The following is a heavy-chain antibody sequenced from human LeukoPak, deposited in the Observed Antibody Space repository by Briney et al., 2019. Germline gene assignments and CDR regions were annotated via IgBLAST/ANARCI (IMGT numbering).Heavy chain of an antibody. J-gene: IGHJ4*02. D-gene: IGHD3-16*01. V-gene: IGHV3-73*01. Sequence: PGGSLRLSCAASGLSFSGSAIHWVRQASGKGLEWVGHIRRKGNDYATAYTASVKGRFTISRDDSKNTAFLQMDSLKTEDTAVYFCARLGGSPPYFDYWGQGTLVTVSS. CDR2: IRRKGNDYAT. CDR3: ARLGGSPPYFDY. CDR1: GLSFSGSA.